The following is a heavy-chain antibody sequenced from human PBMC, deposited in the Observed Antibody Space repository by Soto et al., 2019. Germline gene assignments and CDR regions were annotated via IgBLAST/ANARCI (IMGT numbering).Heavy chain of an antibody. V-gene: IGHV1-18*01. CDR2: ISGYNGNT. CDR1: GYTFSNYG. Sequence: QVQLVQSGAEVKKPGASVTVSCKTSGYTFSNYGINXVRQAPGQGLEWMGWISGYNGNTNYAQTVQGRVTMTTDTSTGTVYLELRSLKSDDTAIYYCSRFIMVGGWFDPNYYHGMDVWGQGTTVTVSS. J-gene: IGHJ6*02. D-gene: IGHD6-19*01. CDR3: SRFIMVGGWFDPNYYHGMDV.